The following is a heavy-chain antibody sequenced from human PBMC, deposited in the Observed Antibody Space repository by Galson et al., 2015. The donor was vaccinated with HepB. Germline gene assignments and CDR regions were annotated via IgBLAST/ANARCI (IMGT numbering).Heavy chain of an antibody. J-gene: IGHJ3*02. V-gene: IGHV3-21*01. CDR2: ISSSSSYI. Sequence: SLRLSCAASGFTFSSYSMNWVRQAPGKGLEWVSSISSSSSYIYYADSVTGRFTITRDNAKNSLYLQMNSLRAEDTAVYYCARDEGFLEWRTGDDAFDIWGQGTMVTVSS. CDR3: ARDEGFLEWRTGDDAFDI. CDR1: GFTFSSYS. D-gene: IGHD3-3*01.